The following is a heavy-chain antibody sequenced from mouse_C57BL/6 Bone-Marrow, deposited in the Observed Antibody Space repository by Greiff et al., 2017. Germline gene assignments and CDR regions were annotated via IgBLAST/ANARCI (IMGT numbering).Heavy chain of an antibody. V-gene: IGHV6-3*01. D-gene: IGHD2-3*01. CDR2: ISLKADNYAS. CDR3: RWNYYAMDY. CDR1: GFTLSNYW. J-gene: IGHJ4*01. Sequence: EVKLVESGGGLVQPGGSMKLSCAASGFTLSNYWMNWVRQSPEQGLEWVAKISLKADNYASHYAESGKGRFTISRDDSKSSVYRQMDNERAEDTGICYCRWNYYAMDYWGQGTSVTVSS.